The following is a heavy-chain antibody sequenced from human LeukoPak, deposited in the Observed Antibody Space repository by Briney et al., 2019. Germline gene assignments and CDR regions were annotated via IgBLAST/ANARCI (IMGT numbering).Heavy chain of an antibody. D-gene: IGHD6-19*01. CDR1: GFSLSTRGVG. V-gene: IGHV2-5*01. CDR3: AHGSGWLYDY. CDR2: IYWNDDN. Sequence: SGPTLVNPTQTLTLTCTFSGFSLSTRGVGVGWIRQPPGKALEWLALIYWNDDNRYSPSLKSRLTITKDTSKNQVVLTMNNMDPVDTARYYCAHGSGWLYDYWGQGTLVTVSS. J-gene: IGHJ4*02.